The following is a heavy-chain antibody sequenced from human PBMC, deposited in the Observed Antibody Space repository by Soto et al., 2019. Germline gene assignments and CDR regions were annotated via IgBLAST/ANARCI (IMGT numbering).Heavy chain of an antibody. J-gene: IGHJ1*01. V-gene: IGHV3-23*01. CDR3: AKNCGGNCYSTSRIVFQH. CDR2: ISGSGTDT. CDR1: GFTFINYA. Sequence: PGGSLRLSCGASGFTFINYALSWFRQAPGKGLEWVSSISGSGTDTKYADSVKGRSTISRDNSKNTVYLQVNSLRGEDTAVYYCAKNCGGNCYSTSRIVFQHWGQGTQVTVSS. D-gene: IGHD2-21*01.